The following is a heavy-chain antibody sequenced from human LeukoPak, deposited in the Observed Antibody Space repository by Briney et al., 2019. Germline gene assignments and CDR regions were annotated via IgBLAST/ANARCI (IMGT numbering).Heavy chain of an antibody. Sequence: PGRSLRLTCAASGFTFSSYGMHWVRQAPRKGLESVAFIRYDGSNKYYADSVKGRFTISRDNSKNTLYLQMNSLRAEDTAVYYCSGSYYKLSRGPPSGIDYWGQGTLVTVSS. CDR2: IRYDGSNK. D-gene: IGHD3-10*01. J-gene: IGHJ4*02. V-gene: IGHV3-30*02. CDR3: SGSYYKLSRGPPSGIDY. CDR1: GFTFSSYG.